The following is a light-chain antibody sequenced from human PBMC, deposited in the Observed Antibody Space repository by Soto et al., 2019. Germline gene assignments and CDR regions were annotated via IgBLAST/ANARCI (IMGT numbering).Light chain of an antibody. V-gene: IGLV2-8*01. J-gene: IGLJ1*01. Sequence: QSALTQPPSASGSPGQSVTISCTGTSSDVGGYNYVSWYQHHPGKAPKVMIYEVNKRPSGVPDRFSGSKSGNTASLTVSGIQAEDEADYYCSSYAGSNNYVFGTGTKVTVL. CDR3: SSYAGSNNYV. CDR1: SSDVGGYNY. CDR2: EVN.